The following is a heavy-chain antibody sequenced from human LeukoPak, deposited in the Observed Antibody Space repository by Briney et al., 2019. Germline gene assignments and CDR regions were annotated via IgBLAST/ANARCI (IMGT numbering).Heavy chain of an antibody. CDR2: ISSSSSSYI. V-gene: IGHV3-21*01. D-gene: IGHD7-27*01. CDR3: AKSVGTDYLDY. J-gene: IGHJ4*02. CDR1: GFTFSTYS. Sequence: GGSLRLSCAASGFTFSTYSMNWVRQAPGKGLEWVSSISSSSSSYIYYADSVKGRFTISRDNAKNSLYLQMNSLRAEDTAVYYCAKSVGTDYLDYWGQGTLVTVSS.